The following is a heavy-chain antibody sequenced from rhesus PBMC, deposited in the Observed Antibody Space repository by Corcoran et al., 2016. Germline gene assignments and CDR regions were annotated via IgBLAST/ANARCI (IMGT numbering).Heavy chain of an antibody. D-gene: IGHD5-12*01. V-gene: IGHV4-73*01. CDR2: IYGNSAST. Sequence: QVQLQQWGEGLVKPSETLSLTCAVYGGSISGYYYWSWIRQPPGKGLEWIGYIYGNSASTNYTPSLKNRVTISKDTSKNQVSLNLSSVTAADTAVYYCAREQRIQLQLLGGLDSWGQGVVVTVSS. CDR3: AREQRIQLQLLGGLDS. J-gene: IGHJ6*01. CDR1: GGSISGYYY.